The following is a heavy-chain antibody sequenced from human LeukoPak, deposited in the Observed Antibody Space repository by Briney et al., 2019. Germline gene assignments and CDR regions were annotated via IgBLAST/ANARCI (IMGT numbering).Heavy chain of an antibody. CDR3: ARRSGWFDKFDY. V-gene: IGHV4-4*02. Sequence: SRTLSLTCAVSGDSISISGCWTWVRQPPGKGLEWIGEIYLSGATYYNPSLKSRVTISVDTSKNQFSLKLSSVTAADTAVYYCARRSGWFDKFDYWGQGTLVTVSS. CDR1: GDSISISGC. CDR2: IYLSGAT. D-gene: IGHD3-10*01. J-gene: IGHJ4*02.